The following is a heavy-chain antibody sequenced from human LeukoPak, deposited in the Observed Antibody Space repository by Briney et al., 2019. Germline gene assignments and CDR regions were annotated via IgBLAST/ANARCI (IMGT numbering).Heavy chain of an antibody. CDR1: GFTFSSYA. CDR2: ISGSGGST. Sequence: GGSLRLSCAASGFTFSSYAMSWVRQAAGKGLEWVSAISGSGGSTYYADSVKGRFTISRDNSKNTLYLQMNSLRAEDTAVYYCAKDTSRLYYYYGMDVWGQGTTVTVSS. D-gene: IGHD2-2*01. J-gene: IGHJ6*02. CDR3: AKDTSRLYYYYGMDV. V-gene: IGHV3-23*01.